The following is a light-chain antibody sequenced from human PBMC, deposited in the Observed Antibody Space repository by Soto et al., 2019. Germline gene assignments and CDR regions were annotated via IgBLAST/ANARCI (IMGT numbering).Light chain of an antibody. J-gene: IGKJ2*01. V-gene: IGKV3-20*01. CDR2: GAS. CDR1: QSVSSSSY. Sequence: EIVLMQSPGTLSLSPGERATLSCRASQSVSSSSYLAWYQQKPGQAPRLLIYGASSRATGIPDRFSGSGSATDFTLTISRLEPEDFAVYYCRQYGSSPSYTFGQGTKLEI. CDR3: RQYGSSPSYT.